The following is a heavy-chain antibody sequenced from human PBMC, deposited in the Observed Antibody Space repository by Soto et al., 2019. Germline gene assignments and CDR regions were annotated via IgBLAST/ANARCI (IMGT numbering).Heavy chain of an antibody. CDR2: IDPSDSYT. Sequence: GESLKISGKGSGYSFTSYWISWVRQMPGKGLEWMGRIDPSDSYTNYSPSFQGHVTISADKSISTAYLQWSSLKASDTAMYYCARHTWETTDYYYGMDVWGQGTTVTVSS. CDR1: GYSFTSYW. CDR3: ARHTWETTDYYYGMDV. J-gene: IGHJ6*02. D-gene: IGHD4-17*01. V-gene: IGHV5-10-1*01.